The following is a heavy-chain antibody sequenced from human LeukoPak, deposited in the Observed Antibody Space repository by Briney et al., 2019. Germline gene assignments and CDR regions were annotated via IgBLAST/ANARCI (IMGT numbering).Heavy chain of an antibody. V-gene: IGHV6-1*01. Sequence: SQTLSLTCAISGDSVSSNSAAWNWIRQSPSRGLEWLVRTYYRSKWYNDYAVSVKSRITINPDTSKNQFSLQLNSVTPEDTAVYYCARSSERSSWYAVWNWYFDLWGRGTLVTVSS. CDR1: GDSVSSNSAA. CDR3: ARSSERSSWYAVWNWYFDL. CDR2: TYYRSKWYN. J-gene: IGHJ2*01. D-gene: IGHD6-13*01.